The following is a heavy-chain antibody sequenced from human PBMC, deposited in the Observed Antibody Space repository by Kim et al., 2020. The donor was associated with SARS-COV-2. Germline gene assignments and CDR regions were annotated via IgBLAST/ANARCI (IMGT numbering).Heavy chain of an antibody. Sequence: GGSLRLSCAASGFTFSNAWMSWVRQAPGKGLEWVGRIKSKTDGGTTDYAAPVKGRFTISRDDSKNTLYLQMNSLKTEDTAVYYCTTDKETQGVRGYYDYVWGSYAFDYWGQGTLVTVSS. CDR1: GFTFSNAW. CDR2: IKSKTDGGTT. D-gene: IGHD3-16*01. J-gene: IGHJ4*02. CDR3: TTDKETQGVRGYYDYVWGSYAFDY. V-gene: IGHV3-15*01.